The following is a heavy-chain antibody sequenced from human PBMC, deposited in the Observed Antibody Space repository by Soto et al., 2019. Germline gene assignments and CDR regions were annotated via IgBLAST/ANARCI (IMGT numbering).Heavy chain of an antibody. CDR1: GYTFTGYY. V-gene: IGHV1-18*04. CDR2: ISAYNGNT. CDR3: ARDCSGGSCSPINWFDP. D-gene: IGHD2-15*01. J-gene: IGHJ5*02. Sequence: ASVKVSCKASGYTFTGYYMHWLRQAPGQGLEWMGWISAYNGNTNYAQKLQGRVTMTTDTSTSTAYMELRSLRSDDTAVYYCARDCSGGSCSPINWFDPWGQGTLVTVSS.